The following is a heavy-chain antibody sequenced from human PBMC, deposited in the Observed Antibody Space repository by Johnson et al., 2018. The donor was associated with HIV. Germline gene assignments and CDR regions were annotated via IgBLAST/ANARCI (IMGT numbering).Heavy chain of an antibody. CDR1: GFTFSSYA. D-gene: IGHD3-10*01. V-gene: IGHV3-30-3*01. CDR2: ISYDGSNK. J-gene: IGHJ3*02. Sequence: QVQLVESGGGVVQPGRSLRLSCAASGFTFSSYAMHWVRQAPGKGLEWVAVISYDGSNKYYADSVKGRFTISRDNSKNTLYLQMNSLRAEDTAVYYCGRDSLVGGPPQVDAFDIWGQGTMVTVSS. CDR3: GRDSLVGGPPQVDAFDI.